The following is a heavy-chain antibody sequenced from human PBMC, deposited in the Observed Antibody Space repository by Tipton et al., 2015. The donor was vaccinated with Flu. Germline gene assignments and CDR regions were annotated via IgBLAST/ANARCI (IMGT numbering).Heavy chain of an antibody. J-gene: IGHJ4*02. V-gene: IGHV5-51*01. Sequence: VQLVQSGAEVKKPGESLKISCKGSGYSFTSYWIAWVRQMPGKGLEWMGIIYPSDSDTRYSPSFQGQVTISADKSISTAYLQWTGLKASDPAMYYCARAGSSSSGFGVADYWGQGTLVTVSS. CDR2: IYPSDSDT. CDR3: ARAGSSSSGFGVADY. CDR1: GYSFTSYW. D-gene: IGHD6-6*01.